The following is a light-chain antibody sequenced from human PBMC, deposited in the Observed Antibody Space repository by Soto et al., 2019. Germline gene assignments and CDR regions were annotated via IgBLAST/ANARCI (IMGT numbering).Light chain of an antibody. J-gene: IGKJ1*01. CDR3: QQYNSYWWT. CDR2: KAS. Sequence: DIQMTQSPSTLSSSVGDRVTITCRTTQTINTRLAWYQQKPGKAPKLLMYKASSLESGVPSRFSGSGSGTEFTLTISSLQPDDFATYYCQQYNSYWWTFGQGTKVDIK. CDR1: QTINTR. V-gene: IGKV1-5*03.